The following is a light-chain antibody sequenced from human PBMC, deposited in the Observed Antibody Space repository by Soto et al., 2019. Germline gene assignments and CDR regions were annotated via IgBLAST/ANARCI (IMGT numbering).Light chain of an antibody. CDR2: AAS. J-gene: IGKJ4*01. CDR3: QQSISAPLT. V-gene: IGKV1-39*01. Sequence: DIQMTQSPSSLSASVGDRVTITCRASQSISRYLNWYQQKPGKAPKLLIYAASSLQSGVPSRFSGSGSGTHFTLTIAGLQPEDSASYFCQQSISAPLTFGGGTKVEIK. CDR1: QSISRY.